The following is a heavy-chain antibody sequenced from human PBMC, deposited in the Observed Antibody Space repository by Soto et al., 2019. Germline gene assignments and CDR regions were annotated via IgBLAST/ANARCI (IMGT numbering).Heavy chain of an antibody. Sequence: ASVKVSCKASGYTFTGYYIHWVRQAPGQGLEWMGWINPNSGGTNYAQKFQGRVTMTRDTSISTAYMELSRLRSDDTAVYYCARLWATAFYVDYWGQGTLVTVS. D-gene: IGHD5-12*01. CDR1: GYTFTGYY. CDR2: INPNSGGT. V-gene: IGHV1-2*02. J-gene: IGHJ4*02. CDR3: ARLWATAFYVDY.